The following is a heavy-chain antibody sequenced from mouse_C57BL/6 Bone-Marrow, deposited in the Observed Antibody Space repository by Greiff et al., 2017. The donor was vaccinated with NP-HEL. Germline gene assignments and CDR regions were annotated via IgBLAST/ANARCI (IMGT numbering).Heavy chain of an antibody. V-gene: IGHV1-54*01. CDR1: GYAFTNYL. J-gene: IGHJ1*03. CDR3: ARRNYGYFDV. Sequence: QVQLKESGAELVRPGTSVKVSCKASGYAFTNYLIEWVKQRPGQGLEWIGVINPGSGGTNYNEKFKGKATLTADKSSSTAYMQLSSLTSEDSAVYFCARRNYGYFDVWGTGTTVTVSS. CDR2: INPGSGGT.